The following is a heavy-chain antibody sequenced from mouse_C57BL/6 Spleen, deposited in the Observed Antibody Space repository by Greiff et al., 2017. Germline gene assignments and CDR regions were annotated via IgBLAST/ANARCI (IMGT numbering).Heavy chain of an antibody. J-gene: IGHJ4*01. CDR2: INPSNGGT. D-gene: IGHD4-1*01. CDR1: GYTFTSYW. CDR3: ARELTGTGYYYAMDY. Sequence: QVHVKQPGTELVKPGASVKLSCKASGYTFTSYWMHWVKQRPGQGLEWIGNINPSNGGTNYNEKFKSKATLTVDKSYSTAYMQLSSLTSEDSAVYYCARELTGTGYYYAMDYWGQGTSVTVSS. V-gene: IGHV1-53*01.